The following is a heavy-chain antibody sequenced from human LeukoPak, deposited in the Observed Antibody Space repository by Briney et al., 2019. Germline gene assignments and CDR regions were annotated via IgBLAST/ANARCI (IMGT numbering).Heavy chain of an antibody. CDR3: ARDGIGGWYGLFDY. J-gene: IGHJ4*02. Sequence: ASVKVSCKASGYTFTGYYMHWVRQAPGQGLEWMGWINPNSGGTNYAQKFQGRVTMTRDTSISTAYMELSRLRSEDTAVYYCARDGIGGWYGLFDYWGQGTLVTVSS. CDR2: INPNSGGT. V-gene: IGHV1-2*02. CDR1: GYTFTGYY. D-gene: IGHD6-19*01.